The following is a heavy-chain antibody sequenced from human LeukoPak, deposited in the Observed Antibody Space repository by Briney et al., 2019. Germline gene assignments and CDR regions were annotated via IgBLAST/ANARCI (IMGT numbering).Heavy chain of an antibody. V-gene: IGHV1-2*02. Sequence: AAVKVSCKASGDNFSGYFVHWVRQAPGQGLEWMGWINPNTAATNYAQKFQGRVTMTRDTSISTAYLQLSGLTSDDTALYYCARDRDQGGGWEQFDYWGQGTLVTV. CDR1: GDNFSGYF. CDR3: ARDRDQGGGWEQFDY. J-gene: IGHJ4*02. D-gene: IGHD6-19*01. CDR2: INPNTAAT.